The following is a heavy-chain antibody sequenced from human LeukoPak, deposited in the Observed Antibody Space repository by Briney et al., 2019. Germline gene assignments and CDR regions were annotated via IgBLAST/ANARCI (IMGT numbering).Heavy chain of an antibody. V-gene: IGHV4-59*01. CDR2: IYYRGST. Sequence: SETLSLTCTVSGGSLSRYYWSWIRQPPGKGLAWIGYIYYRGSTNYNPSLKSRVTISVDTSNNQFSMKLSSVTAADTAVYYCARGEFSSNLGWFDPWGQGTLVTVSS. D-gene: IGHD6-6*01. J-gene: IGHJ5*02. CDR3: ARGEFSSNLGWFDP. CDR1: GGSLSRYY.